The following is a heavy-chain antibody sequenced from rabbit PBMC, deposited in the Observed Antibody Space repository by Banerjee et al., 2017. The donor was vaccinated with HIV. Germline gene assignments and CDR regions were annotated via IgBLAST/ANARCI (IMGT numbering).Heavy chain of an antibody. CDR3: ARDLAGAIGWNFNL. CDR2: INTSSGNT. V-gene: IGHV1S45*01. Sequence: QQQLVESGGGLVKPEGSLTLSCTASGFSFSNRYVMCWVRQAPGKGLEWIACINTSSGNTVYASWAKGRFTISKTSSTTVTLQMTSLTAADTATYFCARDLAGAIGWNFNLWGPGTLVTVS. J-gene: IGHJ4*01. D-gene: IGHD4-1*01. CDR1: GFSFSNRYV.